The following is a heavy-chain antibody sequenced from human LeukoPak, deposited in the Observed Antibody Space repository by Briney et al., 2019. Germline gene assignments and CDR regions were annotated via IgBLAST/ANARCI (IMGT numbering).Heavy chain of an antibody. CDR3: ARGSGSYYYYYYYMDV. D-gene: IGHD1-26*01. CDR2: IYYSGST. J-gene: IGHJ6*03. V-gene: IGHV4-59*01. Sequence: PSETLSLTCTVSGGSISSYYWSWIRQPPGKGLEWSGYIYYSGSTNYNPSLKSRVTISVDTSKNQFSLKLSSVTAADTAVYYCARGSGSYYYYYYYMDVWGKGTTVTVSS. CDR1: GGSISSYY.